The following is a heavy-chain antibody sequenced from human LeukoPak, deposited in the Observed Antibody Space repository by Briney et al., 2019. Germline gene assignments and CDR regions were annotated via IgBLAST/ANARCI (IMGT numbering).Heavy chain of an antibody. CDR1: GGSISSGGYY. J-gene: IGHJ3*02. V-gene: IGHV4-31*03. Sequence: SETLSLTRTVSGGSISSGGYYWSWIRQHPGKGLEWIGYIYYSGSTYYNPSLKSRVTISVDTSKNQFSLKLSSVTAADTAVYYCARAYVEMAASDAFDIWGQGTMVTVSS. CDR2: IYYSGST. CDR3: ARAYVEMAASDAFDI. D-gene: IGHD5-24*01.